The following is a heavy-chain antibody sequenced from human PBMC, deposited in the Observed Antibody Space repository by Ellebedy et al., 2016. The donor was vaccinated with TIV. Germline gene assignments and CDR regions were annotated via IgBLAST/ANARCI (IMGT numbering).Heavy chain of an antibody. CDR3: ARGGTLARASMSNDY. CDR1: GVSFSGYY. V-gene: IGHV4-34*01. CDR2: INHSGST. Sequence: SQTLSLTCXVYGVSFSGYYWSWIRPPPGKGLEWIGEINHSGSTNYNPSLKSRVTISVDTSKNQFSLKLSSVTAADTAVYYCARGGTLARASMSNDYWGQGTLVTVSS. D-gene: IGHD3-16*01. J-gene: IGHJ4*02.